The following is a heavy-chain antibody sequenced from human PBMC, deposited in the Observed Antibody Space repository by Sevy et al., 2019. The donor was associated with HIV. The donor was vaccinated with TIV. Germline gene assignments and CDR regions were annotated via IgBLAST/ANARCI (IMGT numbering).Heavy chain of an antibody. Sequence: GGSLRLSCAASGFTFSSYAMSWVRQAPAKGLEWVSGISGSGGSTYYADSVKGRFTISRDNSKNTLYLQMNSLRAEDTAVYYCAKDQTVTTKKFDSWGQGTLVTVSS. D-gene: IGHD4-4*01. CDR2: ISGSGGST. CDR3: AKDQTVTTKKFDS. J-gene: IGHJ4*02. V-gene: IGHV3-23*01. CDR1: GFTFSSYA.